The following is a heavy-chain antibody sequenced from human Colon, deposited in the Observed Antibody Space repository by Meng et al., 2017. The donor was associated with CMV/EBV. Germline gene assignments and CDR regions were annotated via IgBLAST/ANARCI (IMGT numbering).Heavy chain of an antibody. CDR2: INTDGSST. CDR1: GFTFSSYW. Sequence: LSCAASGFTFSSYWMHWVRQAPGKGLVWVSRINTDGSSTNYADSVKGRFTISRDNAKNTLYLQMNSLRAEDTAVYYCARAPNGKEGYWGQGTLVTVSS. V-gene: IGHV3-74*01. J-gene: IGHJ4*02. CDR3: ARAPNGKEGY. D-gene: IGHD2-8*01.